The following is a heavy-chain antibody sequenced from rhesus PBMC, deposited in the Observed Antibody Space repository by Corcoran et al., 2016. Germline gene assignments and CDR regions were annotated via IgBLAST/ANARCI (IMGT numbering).Heavy chain of an antibody. CDR2: INPYNGNT. D-gene: IGHD3-3*01. CDR1: GYTFTDYY. CDR3: ARTQNIWTGYYTGWFDY. V-gene: IGHV1S2*01. J-gene: IGHJ4*01. Sequence: QVQLVQSGAEVKKPGSSVKVSCKASGYTFTDYYMPWVRQAHRQGLEWMGWINPYNGNTKYAQKFQGRVTMTRDTSTSTAYMELSSLRSEDTAVYYCARTQNIWTGYYTGWFDYWGQGVLVTVSS.